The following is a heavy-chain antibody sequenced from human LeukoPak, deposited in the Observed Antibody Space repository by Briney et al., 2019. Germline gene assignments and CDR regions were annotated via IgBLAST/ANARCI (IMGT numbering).Heavy chain of an antibody. CDR3: AEDRYCSSTNCPYDY. Sequence: GGSLRLSCAASGFTSSDYTMNWVRQAPGKGLEWVSGISVSDDSTYYADSVKGRFTMSRDNSNNMLYLQMNSLRAEDTAVYYCAEDRYCSSTNCPYDYWGQGTLVTVSS. CDR1: GFTSSDYT. D-gene: IGHD2-2*01. V-gene: IGHV3-23*01. CDR2: ISVSDDST. J-gene: IGHJ4*02.